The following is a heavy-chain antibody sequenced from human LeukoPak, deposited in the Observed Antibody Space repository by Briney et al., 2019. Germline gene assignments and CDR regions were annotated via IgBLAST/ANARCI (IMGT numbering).Heavy chain of an antibody. CDR3: AREVPTYCGGDRYLNHHALDI. V-gene: IGHV1-2*02. CDR1: VYTFTGYY. Sequence: GASVKVSCKASVYTFTGYYMHWVRQAPGQGLEWMGWINPNSGGTNYAQKFQGRVTMTRDTSISTAYMELSRLRSDDTAVYYCAREVPTYCGGDRYLNHHALDIWRQGTMVTVSS. D-gene: IGHD2-21*01. J-gene: IGHJ3*02. CDR2: INPNSGGT.